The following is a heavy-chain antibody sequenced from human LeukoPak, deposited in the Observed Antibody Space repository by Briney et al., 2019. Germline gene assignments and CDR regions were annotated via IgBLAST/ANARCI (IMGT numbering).Heavy chain of an antibody. D-gene: IGHD3-22*01. CDR1: GGSFSGYY. CDR3: AKDDSSGYTQIEYFDY. V-gene: IGHV4-34*01. Sequence: SETLSLTCAVYGGSFSGYYWSWIRQPPGKGLEWIGEINHSGSTNYDPSLKSRVTISVDTSKNQFSLKLSSVTAADTAVYYCAKDDSSGYTQIEYFDYWGQGTLVTVSS. J-gene: IGHJ4*02. CDR2: INHSGST.